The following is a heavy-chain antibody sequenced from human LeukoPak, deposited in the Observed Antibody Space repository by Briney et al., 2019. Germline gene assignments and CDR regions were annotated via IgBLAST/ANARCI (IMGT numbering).Heavy chain of an antibody. CDR3: AREYTSSFDY. Sequence: GGSLRLSCVGSGFSLSSYEMNWVRQAPGKGLEWVSYISGSGRTIYYADSVKGRFTISRDNAKNSLYLQMNSLRAEDTAVYCCAREYTSSFDYWGQGTLVTVSS. V-gene: IGHV3-48*03. D-gene: IGHD6-6*01. J-gene: IGHJ4*02. CDR1: GFSLSSYE. CDR2: ISGSGRTI.